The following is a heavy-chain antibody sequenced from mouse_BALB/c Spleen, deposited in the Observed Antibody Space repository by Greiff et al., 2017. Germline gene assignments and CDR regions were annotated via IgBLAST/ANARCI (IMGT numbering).Heavy chain of an antibody. D-gene: IGHD2-4*01. CDR3: AREDYDYAPFAY. Sequence: VKLMESGPGLVAPSQSLSITCTVSGFSLTSYGVHWVRQPPGKGLEWLGVIWAGGSTNYNSALMSRLSISKDNSKSQVFLKMNSLQTDDTAMYYCAREDYDYAPFAYWGQGTLVTVSA. J-gene: IGHJ3*01. CDR2: IWAGGST. CDR1: GFSLTSYG. V-gene: IGHV2-9*02.